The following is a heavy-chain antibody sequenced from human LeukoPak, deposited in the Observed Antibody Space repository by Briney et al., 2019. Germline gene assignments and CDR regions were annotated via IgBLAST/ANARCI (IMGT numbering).Heavy chain of an antibody. CDR3: ARDFRRDYRNFDFERYFDY. J-gene: IGHJ4*02. CDR2: MNPNSGNA. CDR1: GYIVTSYD. V-gene: IGHV1-8*01. D-gene: IGHD3-9*01. Sequence: ASVKVSCKASGYIVTSYDINWVRQPTGQGLEWMGWMNPNSGNAAYEQKFQGRVTMTRNTSISTAYMELSSLRSEDTAVYYCARDFRRDYRNFDFERYFDYWGQGTLVTVSS.